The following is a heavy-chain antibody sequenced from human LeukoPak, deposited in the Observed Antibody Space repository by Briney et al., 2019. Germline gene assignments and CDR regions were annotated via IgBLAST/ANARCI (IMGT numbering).Heavy chain of an antibody. D-gene: IGHD3-22*01. Sequence: SETLSLIHMVSGVSISNYYWRWIRQSPRKGREWIGYIYYTGSTNYNPSLKRRVPISIDTPKDQFSLKLSSVTAADMAVYYCARGDGYDTSGYPRYYYYYYMDVWGKGTTVTVSS. CDR2: IYYTGST. J-gene: IGHJ6*03. V-gene: IGHV4-59*01. CDR3: ARGDGYDTSGYPRYYYYYYMDV. CDR1: GVSISNYY.